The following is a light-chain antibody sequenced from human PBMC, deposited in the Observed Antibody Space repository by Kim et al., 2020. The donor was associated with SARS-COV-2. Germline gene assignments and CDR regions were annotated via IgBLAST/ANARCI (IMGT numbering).Light chain of an antibody. CDR3: HQYAGAPWT. J-gene: IGKJ1*01. Sequence: SSPGRTTLSSCRTSHSISSNLVWNQHRPGQAPRLLIYGASTRATGIPDRFSGSGSGTDFTLTINRLEPEDVAVYYCHQYAGAPWTLGQGTKVDIK. CDR1: HSISSN. CDR2: GAS. V-gene: IGKV3-20*01.